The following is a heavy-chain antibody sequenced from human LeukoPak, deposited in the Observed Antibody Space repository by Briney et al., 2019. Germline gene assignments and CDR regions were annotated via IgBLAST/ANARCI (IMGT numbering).Heavy chain of an antibody. CDR3: ARDGARIAARIDDY. J-gene: IGHJ4*02. V-gene: IGHV3-7*01. CDR2: IKQDGSEK. Sequence: GGSLRLSCAASGFTFSSYWMSWVRQAPGKGLEWVANIKQDGSEKYYVDSVKGRFTISRDNAKNSLYLQKNSLRAEDTAVYYCARDGARIAARIDDYWGQGTLVTVSS. CDR1: GFTFSSYW. D-gene: IGHD6-6*01.